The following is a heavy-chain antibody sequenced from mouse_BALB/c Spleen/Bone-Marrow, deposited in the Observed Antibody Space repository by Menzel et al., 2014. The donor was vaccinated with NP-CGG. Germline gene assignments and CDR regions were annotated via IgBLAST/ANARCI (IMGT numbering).Heavy chain of an antibody. CDR2: ISSGSSTI. CDR3: ARSGIGYYYGSNSYAMDY. Sequence: EVKLMESGGGLVQPGGSRKLSCAASGFTFSSFGMHWVRQAPEKGLEWVAYISSGSSTIYYADTVKGRFTISRDNPKNTLFLQMTSLRSEDTAMYYCARSGIGYYYGSNSYAMDYWGQGTSVTVSS. J-gene: IGHJ4*01. D-gene: IGHD1-1*01. V-gene: IGHV5-17*02. CDR1: GFTFSSFG.